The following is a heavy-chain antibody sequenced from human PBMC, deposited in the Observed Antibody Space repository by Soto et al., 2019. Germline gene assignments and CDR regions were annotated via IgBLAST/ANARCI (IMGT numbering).Heavy chain of an antibody. J-gene: IGHJ4*02. Sequence: ASVKVSCKASGYTFTGHYIHWVRQAPGQGPEWMGEIGPASGDTRYAQKFQGRVTMTRDTSITTVYMELNNLSPDDTAVYYCGRGRSGQLVVFYWGQGTPVTVSA. CDR2: IGPASGDT. CDR1: GYTFTGHY. D-gene: IGHD3-10*01. CDR3: GRGRSGQLVVFY. V-gene: IGHV1-2*02.